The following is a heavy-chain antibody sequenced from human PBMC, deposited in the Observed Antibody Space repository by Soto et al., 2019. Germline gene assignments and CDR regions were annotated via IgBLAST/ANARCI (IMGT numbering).Heavy chain of an antibody. V-gene: IGHV3-66*01. CDR3: ARERNYYDSSGLLRGYYFDY. D-gene: IGHD3-22*01. J-gene: IGHJ4*01. CDR1: GFTVSSNY. Sequence: PWGSLRLSCAASGFTVSSNYMSWVRQAPGKGLEWVSVIYSGGSTYYADSVKGRFTISRDNSKNTLYLQMNSQRAEDTAVYYCARERNYYDSSGLLRGYYFDYWGQGTLVTVSS. CDR2: IYSGGST.